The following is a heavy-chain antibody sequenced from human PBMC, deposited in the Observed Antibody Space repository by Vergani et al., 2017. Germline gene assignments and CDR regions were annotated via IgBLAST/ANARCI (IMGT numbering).Heavy chain of an antibody. CDR2: IRSKAYGGTT. J-gene: IGHJ4*02. D-gene: IGHD2-15*01. CDR1: GFTFSSYA. Sequence: EVQLVESGGGLVKPGGSLRLSCAASGFTFSSYAMSWVRQAPGKGLEWVGFIRSKAYGGTTEYAASVKGRFTISRDDSKSIAYLQMNSLKTEDTAVYYCTRDPCSYCRRGYFDYWGQGTLVTVSS. V-gene: IGHV3-49*04. CDR3: TRDPCSYCRRGYFDY.